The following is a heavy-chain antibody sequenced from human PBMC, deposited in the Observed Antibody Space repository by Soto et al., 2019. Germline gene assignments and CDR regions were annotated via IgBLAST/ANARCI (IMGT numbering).Heavy chain of an antibody. V-gene: IGHV4-31*03. Sequence: QVQLQESGPGLVKPSQTLSLTCTVSGDSISSGGYYWSWIRPHPGKGLEWIGYIYYSGSTYYKPSLKSRVTISVDTSKNQFSLKLSSVTAADTAVYYCAREYGSGSYYLFDYWGQGTLVTVSS. J-gene: IGHJ4*02. CDR2: IYYSGST. CDR1: GDSISSGGYY. D-gene: IGHD3-10*01. CDR3: AREYGSGSYYLFDY.